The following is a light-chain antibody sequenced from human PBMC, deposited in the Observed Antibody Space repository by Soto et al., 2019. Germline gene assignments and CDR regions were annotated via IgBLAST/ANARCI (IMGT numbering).Light chain of an antibody. CDR1: GSSIGTNT. Sequence: QSVLTQPPSASGTPGQRVTISCSGTGSSIGTNTVNWYRQHPGTAPKLLIYGNNKRPSGVPDRFSGSKYGTSAALAISGLQSADEAEDYCAAWDSSLNNLLFGGGTKLTVL. CDR2: GNN. J-gene: IGLJ2*01. CDR3: AAWDSSLNNLL. V-gene: IGLV1-44*01.